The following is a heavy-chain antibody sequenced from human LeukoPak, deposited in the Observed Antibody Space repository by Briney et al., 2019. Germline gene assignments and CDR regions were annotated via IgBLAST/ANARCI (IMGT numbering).Heavy chain of an antibody. Sequence: GGSLRPSCAASGFTFDDYGMSWVRQAPGKGLEWVSGINWNGGSTGYADSVKGRFTISRDNAKNSLYLQMNSLRAEDTAVYYCARDLLTGSHPHWGQGTLVTVSS. CDR3: ARDLLTGSHPH. D-gene: IGHD3-10*01. CDR1: GFTFDDYG. J-gene: IGHJ4*02. CDR2: INWNGGST. V-gene: IGHV3-20*04.